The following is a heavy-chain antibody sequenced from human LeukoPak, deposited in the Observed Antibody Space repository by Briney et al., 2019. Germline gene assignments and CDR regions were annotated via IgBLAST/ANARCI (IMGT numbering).Heavy chain of an antibody. CDR3: ARVPHDIVVVVAATPDY. V-gene: IGHV3-21*01. D-gene: IGHD2-15*01. CDR2: ITSSSSDI. Sequence: GGSLRLSCAASGFTFSSYSMNWVRQAPGQGLEWVSSITSSSSDIYYADSVKGRFTISRDNAKNSLYLQMNSLRAEDTAVYYCARVPHDIVVVVAATPDYWGQGTRVTVSS. CDR1: GFTFSSYS. J-gene: IGHJ4*02.